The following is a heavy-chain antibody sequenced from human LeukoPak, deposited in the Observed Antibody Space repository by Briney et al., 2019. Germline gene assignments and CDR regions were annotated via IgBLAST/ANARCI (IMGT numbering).Heavy chain of an antibody. CDR2: IIPIFGTA. Sequence: ASVKVSCKASGGTFSSYAISWVRQAPGQGLEWMGGIIPIFGTANYAQKFQGRVTITTDESTSTAYMELSSLRSGDTAVYYCARDNGIAVAGRVTGWFDPWGQGTLVTVSS. J-gene: IGHJ5*02. CDR3: ARDNGIAVAGRVTGWFDP. V-gene: IGHV1-69*05. CDR1: GGTFSSYA. D-gene: IGHD6-19*01.